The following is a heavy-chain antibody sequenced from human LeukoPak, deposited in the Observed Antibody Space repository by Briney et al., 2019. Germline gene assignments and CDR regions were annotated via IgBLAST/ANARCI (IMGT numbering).Heavy chain of an antibody. Sequence: ASVKVSCKVSGYTLTELSMHRVRQAPGKGLEWMGGFDPEDGETIYAQKFQGRVTMTEDTSTDTAYMELSSLRSEDMAVYYCATERVVPAAIGSYYFDYWGQGTLVTVSS. CDR3: ATERVVPAAIGSYYFDY. V-gene: IGHV1-24*01. CDR2: FDPEDGET. CDR1: GYTLTELS. J-gene: IGHJ4*02. D-gene: IGHD2-2*02.